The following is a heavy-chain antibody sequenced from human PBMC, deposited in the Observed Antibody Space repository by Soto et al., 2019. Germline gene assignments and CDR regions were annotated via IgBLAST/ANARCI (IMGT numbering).Heavy chain of an antibody. Sequence: PSETLSLTCAVSGGSISSSSWWSWVRQPPGKGLEWIGEIYHSGSTNYNPSLKSRVTISVDKSKNQFSLKLSSVTAADTAVYYCARGIAILRSTYYDFWSGYLRRWLDNWFDPQGQGTLVTIS. CDR2: IYHSGST. V-gene: IGHV4-4*02. CDR3: ARGIAILRSTYYDFWSGYLRRWLDNWFDP. CDR1: GGSISSSSW. J-gene: IGHJ5*02. D-gene: IGHD3-3*01.